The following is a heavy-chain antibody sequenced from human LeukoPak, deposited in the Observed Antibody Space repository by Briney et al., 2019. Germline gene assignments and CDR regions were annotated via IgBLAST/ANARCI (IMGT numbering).Heavy chain of an antibody. D-gene: IGHD5-18*01. Sequence: SETLSLTCTVSNASIRSGEYYWGWIRQPPGKGLAWIGYIYYSGSTNYNPSLKSRVTISVDTSKNQFSLKLSSVTAADTAVYYCARELYEGGYSYGYDYWGQGTLVTVSS. V-gene: IGHV4-61*08. J-gene: IGHJ4*02. CDR3: ARELYEGGYSYGYDY. CDR2: IYYSGST. CDR1: NASIRSGEYY.